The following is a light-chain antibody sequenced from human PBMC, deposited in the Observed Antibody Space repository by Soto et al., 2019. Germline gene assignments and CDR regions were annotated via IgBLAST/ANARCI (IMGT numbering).Light chain of an antibody. Sequence: EIVLTQSPATLSSFPGDRLTISCRASQALNTRLAWYKHKPGQAPRLLIYLTSNRAAGVPSRFSAWGSETDFTLTISDVKPEDFAVYYCHQRQSWPRTFGQGTKVDIK. V-gene: IGKV3-11*01. J-gene: IGKJ1*01. CDR2: LTS. CDR1: QALNTR. CDR3: HQRQSWPRT.